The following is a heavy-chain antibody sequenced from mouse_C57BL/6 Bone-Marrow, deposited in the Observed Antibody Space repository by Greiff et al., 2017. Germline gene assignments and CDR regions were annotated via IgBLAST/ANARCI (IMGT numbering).Heavy chain of an antibody. D-gene: IGHD1-1*01. Sequence: EVKLVESGGGLVKPGGSLKLSCAASGFTFSSYAMSWVRQTPEKRLEWVATISDGGSYTYYPDNVKGRFTISRDNAKNNLYLQMSHLKSEDTAMYYCARAGSSYYWYFDVWGTGTTVTDSS. CDR2: ISDGGSYT. CDR3: ARAGSSYYWYFDV. J-gene: IGHJ1*03. V-gene: IGHV5-4*03. CDR1: GFTFSSYA.